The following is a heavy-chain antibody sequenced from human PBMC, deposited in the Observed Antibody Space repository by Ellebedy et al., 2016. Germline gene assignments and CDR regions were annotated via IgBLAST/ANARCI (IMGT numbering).Heavy chain of an antibody. CDR3: ARVNSGYSSGGTSDY. V-gene: IGHV3-23*01. J-gene: IGHJ4*02. Sequence: GESLKISXAASGFTFRSYAMSWVRQAPGKGLEWVSGISASGASTYYADSVKGRFTISRDNSRSTVYLQMDSLRAEDTAVYYCARVNSGYSSGGTSDYWGQGTLVTVSS. CDR1: GFTFRSYA. D-gene: IGHD6-19*01. CDR2: ISASGAST.